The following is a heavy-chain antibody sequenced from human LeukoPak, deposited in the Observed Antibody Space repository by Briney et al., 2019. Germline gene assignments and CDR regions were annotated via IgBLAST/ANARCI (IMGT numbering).Heavy chain of an antibody. CDR2: ITWNRDNI. CDR3: AKDLSSAITSALVLDV. Sequence: PGRSLRLSCKVSGFTFDDYAMHWVRHPPGKGLEWVSGITWNRDNIGYGDSVKGRFTISRDNVKNVLYLQMNSLRPEDTALYYCAKDLSSAITSALVLDVWGQGTTVIVS. V-gene: IGHV3-9*01. J-gene: IGHJ6*02. CDR1: GFTFDDYA. D-gene: IGHD3-22*01.